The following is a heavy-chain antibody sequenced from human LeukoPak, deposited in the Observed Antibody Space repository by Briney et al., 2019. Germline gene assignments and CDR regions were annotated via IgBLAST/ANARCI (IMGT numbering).Heavy chain of an antibody. D-gene: IGHD2-2*01. CDR2: ISSSSSTI. CDR3: AKPVRRYCSSTSCYRLDY. J-gene: IGHJ4*02. CDR1: GFTFSSYS. Sequence: PGGSLRLSCAASGFTFSSYSMNWVRQAPGKGLEWASYISSSSSTIYYADSVKGRFTISRDNAKNSLYLQMNSLRAEDTAVYYCAKPVRRYCSSTSCYRLDYWGQGTLVTVSS. V-gene: IGHV3-48*01.